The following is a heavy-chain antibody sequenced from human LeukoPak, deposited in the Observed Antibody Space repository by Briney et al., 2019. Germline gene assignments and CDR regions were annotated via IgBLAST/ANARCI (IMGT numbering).Heavy chain of an antibody. V-gene: IGHV3-23*01. CDR2: ISGSGGGT. D-gene: IGHD2-21*02. CDR1: GFTFSSYG. Sequence: GGSLRLSCAASGFTFSSYGMSWVRQAPGKGLEWVSAISGSGGGTYYADSVKGRFTISRDNSKNTLYLQMNSLRAEDTALYYCAKQYCGGDCFFDSWGQGTLVTVSS. CDR3: AKQYCGGDCFFDS. J-gene: IGHJ4*02.